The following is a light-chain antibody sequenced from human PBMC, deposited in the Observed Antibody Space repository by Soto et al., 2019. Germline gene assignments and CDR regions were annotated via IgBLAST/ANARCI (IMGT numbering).Light chain of an antibody. Sequence: DIVLTQSPGTLSLSPGERATLSSRASQSVSSSYLAWYQQKPGQAPRLLIYGASTRATGISGSFSGSGSGTEFTLTISSLQSEDFAVYYCQQYNRWPLTFGGGTKVDIK. CDR3: QQYNRWPLT. CDR2: GAS. J-gene: IGKJ4*01. V-gene: IGKV3-15*01. CDR1: QSVSSSY.